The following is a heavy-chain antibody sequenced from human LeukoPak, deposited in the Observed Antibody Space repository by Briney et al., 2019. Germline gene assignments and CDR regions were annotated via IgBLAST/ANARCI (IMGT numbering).Heavy chain of an antibody. CDR3: ARDLIVGYFDY. CDR1: GFTFSSYG. CDR2: ISYDGSNK. Sequence: GGSLRLSCAASGFTFSSYGMHWVRQAPGKGLEWVAVISYDGSNKYYADSVKGRFTISRDNSKNTLYLQMNSLRAEDTAVYYCARDLIVGYFDYWGQGTLVTVSS. V-gene: IGHV3-30*03. D-gene: IGHD1-26*01. J-gene: IGHJ4*02.